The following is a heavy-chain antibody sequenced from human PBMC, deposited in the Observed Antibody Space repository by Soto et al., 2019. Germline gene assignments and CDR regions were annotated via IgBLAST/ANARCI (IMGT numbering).Heavy chain of an antibody. CDR2: IIPIFGTA. V-gene: IGHV1-69*01. CDR3: ARERGGGWLQSYYFDY. D-gene: IGHD5-12*01. Sequence: QVQLVQSGAEVKKPGSSVKVSCKASGGTFSSYAISWVRQAPGQGLEWMGGIIPIFGTANYAQKFQGRVTITADESTSTADMELSRLRSEDTAVYYCARERGGGWLQSYYFDYWGQGTLVTVSS. CDR1: GGTFSSYA. J-gene: IGHJ4*02.